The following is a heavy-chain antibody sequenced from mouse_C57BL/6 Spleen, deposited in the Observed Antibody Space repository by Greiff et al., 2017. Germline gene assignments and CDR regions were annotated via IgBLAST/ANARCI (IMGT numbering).Heavy chain of an antibody. D-gene: IGHD2-2*01. CDR3: ARDGYDPSYWYFDV. CDR1: GYTFTDHT. Sequence: QVQLQQSDAELVKPGASVKISCKVSGYTFTDHTIHWMKQRPEQGLEWIGYIYPRDGSTKYNETFKGRATLPADKSSSTAYMQLNSLTSEDSAVDFCARDGYDPSYWYFDVWGTGTTVTVSS. J-gene: IGHJ1*03. CDR2: IYPRDGST. V-gene: IGHV1-78*01.